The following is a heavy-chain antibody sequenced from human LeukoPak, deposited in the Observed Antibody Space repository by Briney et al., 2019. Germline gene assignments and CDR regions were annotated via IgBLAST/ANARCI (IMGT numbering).Heavy chain of an antibody. CDR3: ARVSYDSSGYYYVDY. D-gene: IGHD3-22*01. Sequence: GGSPRLSCAASGFTFSSYGMHWVRQAPGKGLEWVAFIRYDGSNKYYADSVKGRFTISRDNSKNTLYLQMNSLRAEDTAVYYCARVSYDSSGYYYVDYWGQGTLVTVSS. J-gene: IGHJ4*02. CDR1: GFTFSSYG. V-gene: IGHV3-30*02. CDR2: IRYDGSNK.